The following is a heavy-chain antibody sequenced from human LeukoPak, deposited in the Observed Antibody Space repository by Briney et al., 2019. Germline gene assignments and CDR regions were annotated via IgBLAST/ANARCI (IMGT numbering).Heavy chain of an antibody. J-gene: IGHJ5*02. V-gene: IGHV1-24*01. CDR1: GYTLTELS. CDR2: FDPEDGET. D-gene: IGHD5/OR15-5a*01. Sequence: ASVKVSCKVSGYTLTELSMHWVRQAPGKGLEWMGGFDPEDGETIYAQKFQGRVTMTEDTSTDTAYMELNSLRAEDTAVYYCLKSTVSTGSDTWGQGTLVTVSS. CDR3: LKSTVSTGSDT.